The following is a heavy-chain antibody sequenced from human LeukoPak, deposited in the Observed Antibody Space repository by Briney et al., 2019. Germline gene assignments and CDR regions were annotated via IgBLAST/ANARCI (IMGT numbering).Heavy chain of an antibody. D-gene: IGHD3-16*01. CDR2: ISSSSSYI. CDR1: GFTFSSYS. V-gene: IGHV3-21*01. J-gene: IGHJ4*02. Sequence: GGSLRLSCAASGFTFSSYSMNWVRQAPGKGLEWVSSISSSSSYIYYADSVKGRFTISRDNAKNSLYLQMNSLRAEDTAVYYCARADYVWGSIDYWGQGTLVTVSS. CDR3: ARADYVWGSIDY.